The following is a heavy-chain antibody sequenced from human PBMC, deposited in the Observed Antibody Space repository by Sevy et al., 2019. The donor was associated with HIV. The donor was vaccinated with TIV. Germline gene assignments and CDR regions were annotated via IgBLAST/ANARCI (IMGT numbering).Heavy chain of an antibody. Sequence: GGSLRLSCAASGFTFSNFWMSWVRQAPGKGLEWVANIKQDRSEKYYVDSLKGRFPISRDNAKNSVYLQMNSLRAEDTAVYYCARKRSGGSFEAFDIWGQGTMVTVSS. CDR2: IKQDRSEK. D-gene: IGHD2-15*01. CDR3: ARKRSGGSFEAFDI. CDR1: GFTFSNFW. J-gene: IGHJ3*02. V-gene: IGHV3-7*01.